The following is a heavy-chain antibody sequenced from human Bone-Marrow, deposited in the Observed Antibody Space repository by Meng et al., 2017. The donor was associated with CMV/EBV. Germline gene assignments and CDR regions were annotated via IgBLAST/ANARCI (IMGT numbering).Heavy chain of an antibody. CDR1: GYNFAELP. CDR2: FDPDEGET. V-gene: IGHV1-24*01. J-gene: IGHJ4*02. Sequence: ASVKVSCKVSGYNFAELPINWVRQAPEKGLEWMGGFDPDEGETLYAQKFQGKVTMTEDTSIDTAYMELSSLRSEDTAMYYCALVVYNCGGDRYSTHWGQGTLVTVSS. D-gene: IGHD2-21*01. CDR3: ALVVYNCGGDRYSTH.